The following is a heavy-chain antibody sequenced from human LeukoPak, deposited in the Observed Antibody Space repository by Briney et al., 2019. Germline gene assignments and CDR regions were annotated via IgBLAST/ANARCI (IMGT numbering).Heavy chain of an antibody. D-gene: IGHD6-19*01. CDR1: GGSISSYY. J-gene: IGHJ6*02. Sequence: SETLSLTCTVSGGSISSYYWSWIRQPAGKGLEWIGRIYTSGSTNYNPSLKSRVTMSVDTSKNQFSLKLSSVTAADTAVYYCARAGYSSGWFPYYYYGMDVWGQGTTVTVSS. V-gene: IGHV4-4*07. CDR3: ARAGYSSGWFPYYYYGMDV. CDR2: IYTSGST.